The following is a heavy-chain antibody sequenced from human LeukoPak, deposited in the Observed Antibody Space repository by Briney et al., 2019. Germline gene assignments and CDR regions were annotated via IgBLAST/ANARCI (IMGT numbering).Heavy chain of an antibody. Sequence: PSETLSLTCTVSGGSINTFYWSWFRQSPGKGLEWIGFISYSVSTNYDPSLKSRVTILLDTPKNQVSLKLSSVTAADTVVYYCASTARWLFFDSWGPGILVTVSS. CDR1: GGSINTFY. CDR3: ASTARWLFFDS. CDR2: ISYSVST. V-gene: IGHV4-59*01. D-gene: IGHD3-22*01. J-gene: IGHJ4*02.